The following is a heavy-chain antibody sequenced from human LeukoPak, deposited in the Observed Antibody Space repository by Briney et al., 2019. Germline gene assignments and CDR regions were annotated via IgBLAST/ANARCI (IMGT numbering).Heavy chain of an antibody. V-gene: IGHV4-39*01. CDR1: GGSISSSGYY. D-gene: IGHD6-13*01. CDR3: GGRKGGSSWIDP. CDR2: IYYNGNT. Sequence: SETLSLTCTVSGGSISSSGYYLGWIRQPPGKGLEWIGNIYYNGNTYYNPSLKSRVTISVDTSKNQFSLKLNSVTAVDTAVYYCGGRKGGSSWIDPWGQGTLVIVSS. J-gene: IGHJ5*02.